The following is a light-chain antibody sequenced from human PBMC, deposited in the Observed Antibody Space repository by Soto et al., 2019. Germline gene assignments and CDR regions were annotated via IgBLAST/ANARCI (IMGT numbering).Light chain of an antibody. CDR1: QSVSSSY. Sequence: EMVWTQSPGTLSLSPGERATLSCRASQSVSSSYLAWYQQKPGQAPRLLIYGASSRATGIPDRFSGSGSGTDFTLTISRLEPEDFAVYYCHQYDSSPLTFGGGTKVEIK. V-gene: IGKV3-20*01. CDR3: HQYDSSPLT. J-gene: IGKJ4*01. CDR2: GAS.